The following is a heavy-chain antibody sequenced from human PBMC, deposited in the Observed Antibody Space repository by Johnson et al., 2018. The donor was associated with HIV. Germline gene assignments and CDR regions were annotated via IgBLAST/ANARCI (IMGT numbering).Heavy chain of an antibody. V-gene: IGHV3-30-3*01. Sequence: QMLLVESGGGVVQPGRSLRLSCAASRFTFSSSAMHWVRQAPGKGLEWVAVISYDASKKNYSDSVKGRFTISRDNSKNTLYLQMSSLRPEDTAHYYCARDIAAGDTNGGTLDIWGQGKMVTVSS. CDR2: ISYDASKK. D-gene: IGHD2-8*01. CDR3: ARDIAAGDTNGGTLDI. CDR1: RFTFSSSA. J-gene: IGHJ3*02.